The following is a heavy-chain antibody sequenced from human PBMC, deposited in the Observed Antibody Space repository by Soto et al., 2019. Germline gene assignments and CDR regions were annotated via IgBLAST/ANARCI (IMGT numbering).Heavy chain of an antibody. V-gene: IGHV4-59*01. J-gene: IGHJ5*02. Sequence: SLTLSVSCSASVGPSSSYYWSWIRQPPGQRLEWIGYIYYSGSTNYNPSLKRRVTISVDTSKNQVSRKLSSLTAADTAVYYCARARGGYSSSTSCYWIKWFDPWRHGSLVTATS. CDR3: ARARGGYSSSTSCYWIKWFDP. CDR2: IYYSGST. D-gene: IGHD2-2*01. CDR1: VGPSSSYY.